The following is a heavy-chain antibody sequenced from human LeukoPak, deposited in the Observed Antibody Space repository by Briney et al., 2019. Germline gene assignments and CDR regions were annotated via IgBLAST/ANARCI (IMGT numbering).Heavy chain of an antibody. V-gene: IGHV3-48*01. CDR3: ARVALRPIDYSNPEFDP. CDR2: ITSDSTTM. Sequence: PGGSLRLSCAASGFTFSSYSMNWVRQAPGQGLEWVSYITSDSTTMFYADSVKGRLTASRDNAENSMYLQMNSLRAEDTAVYYCARVALRPIDYSNPEFDPWGQGTLVTVSS. CDR1: GFTFSSYS. J-gene: IGHJ5*02. D-gene: IGHD4-11*01.